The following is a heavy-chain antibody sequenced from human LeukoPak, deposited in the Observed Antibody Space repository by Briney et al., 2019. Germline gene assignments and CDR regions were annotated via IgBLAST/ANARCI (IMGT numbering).Heavy chain of an antibody. CDR3: ARRSGGNSGPFDY. CDR1: GFTFSSHA. CDR2: ISDSGST. D-gene: IGHD4-23*01. J-gene: IGHJ4*02. Sequence: GGSLRLSCAASGFTFSSHAMGWVRQAPGKGLDWVSAISDSGSTYSADSVKGRFTISRDNSRNTVYLQMNNLGADDTALYYCARRSGGNSGPFDYWGQGTLVAVSS. V-gene: IGHV3-23*01.